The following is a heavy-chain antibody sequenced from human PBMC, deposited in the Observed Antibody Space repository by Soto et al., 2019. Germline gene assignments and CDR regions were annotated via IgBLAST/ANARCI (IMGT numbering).Heavy chain of an antibody. D-gene: IGHD3-10*01. CDR3: ARGVRGHYGFDV. CDR1: GFTCIDYW. CDR2: IKFDGSSA. V-gene: IGHV3-74*01. Sequence: GGSHRLSSAASGFTCIDYWIHWVRQAPGKGLVWVSRIKFDGSSANYADSVKGRFTISRDNARDTVYLQMNSLRAEDTAVYYCARGVRGHYGFDVWGQGTMVTVSS. J-gene: IGHJ3*01.